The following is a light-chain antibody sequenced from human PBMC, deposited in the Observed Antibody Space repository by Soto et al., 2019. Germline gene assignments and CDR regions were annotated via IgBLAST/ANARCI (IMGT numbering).Light chain of an antibody. CDR2: DAS. CDR3: QQYHNLLT. CDR1: QDISDS. Sequence: IQMTQSPSSLSASVGDRVTITCQASQDISDSLNWYQQKPGKAPNPLIFDASNLETGVPSRFSGSGSGTDFTFTINTLQPEDIATYYCQQYHNLLTLGGGTKVDI. J-gene: IGKJ4*01. V-gene: IGKV1-33*01.